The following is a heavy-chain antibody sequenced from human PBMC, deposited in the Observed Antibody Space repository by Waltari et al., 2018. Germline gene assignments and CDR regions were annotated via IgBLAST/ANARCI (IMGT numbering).Heavy chain of an antibody. Sequence: QVQLVESGGGVVQPGRSLRLSCAASGFTFSSYAMHWVRQAPGKGLEWVAVISYDGSNKYYADSVKGRFTISRDNSKNTLYLQMNSLRAEDTAVFYCARDSVVGAPKDYFDYWGQGTLVTVSS. CDR1: GFTFSSYA. CDR2: ISYDGSNK. D-gene: IGHD1-26*01. CDR3: ARDSVVGAPKDYFDY. J-gene: IGHJ4*02. V-gene: IGHV3-30-3*01.